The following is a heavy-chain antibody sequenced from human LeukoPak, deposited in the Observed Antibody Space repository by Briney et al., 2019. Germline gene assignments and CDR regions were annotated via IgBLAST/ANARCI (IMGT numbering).Heavy chain of an antibody. V-gene: IGHV3-23*01. CDR3: AKEAIHYDILTGYSDFDY. J-gene: IGHJ4*02. CDR1: GFTFSSYW. Sequence: PGGSLRLSCAASGFTFSSYWMSWVRQAPGKGLEWVSAISGSGGSTYYADSVKGRFTISRDNSKNTLYLQMNSLRAEDTAVYYCAKEAIHYDILTGYSDFDYWGQGTLVTVSS. D-gene: IGHD3-9*01. CDR2: ISGSGGST.